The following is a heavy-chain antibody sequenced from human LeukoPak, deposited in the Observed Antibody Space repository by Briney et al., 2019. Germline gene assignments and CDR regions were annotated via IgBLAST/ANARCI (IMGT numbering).Heavy chain of an antibody. CDR3: ARVVRTSADY. J-gene: IGHJ4*02. Sequence: SGPTLAKPPQTLTLACAFSGLSLSTSGVGVGWIRQPPRNVLEWLALIYWDGDKRYSPSLKSRLTITKDTSKNQVVLTMTNMDPVDTATCYCARVVRTSADYWGQGTLVIVSS. V-gene: IGHV2-5*02. D-gene: IGHD2-15*01. CDR1: GLSLSTSGVG. CDR2: IYWDGDK.